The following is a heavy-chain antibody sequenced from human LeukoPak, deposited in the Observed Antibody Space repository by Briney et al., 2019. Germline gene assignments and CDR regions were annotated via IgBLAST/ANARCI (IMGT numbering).Heavy chain of an antibody. J-gene: IGHJ6*02. CDR1: GDTFSSYA. V-gene: IGHV1-69*13. CDR3: ARERWESPYYYYGMDV. D-gene: IGHD1-26*01. Sequence: ASVKVSCKASGDTFSSYAISWVRQAPGQGLEWMGGIIPISGTPNHAQKFQGRVTITADESTSTAYMELSSLRSEDTAVYYCARERWESPYYYYGMDVWGQGTTVTVSS. CDR2: IIPISGTP.